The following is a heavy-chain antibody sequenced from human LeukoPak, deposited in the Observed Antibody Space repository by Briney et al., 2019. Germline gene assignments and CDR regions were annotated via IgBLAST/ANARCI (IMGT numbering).Heavy chain of an antibody. D-gene: IGHD3-10*01. J-gene: IGHJ4*02. CDR3: ARDRAVGGRFGELHY. CDR1: GFTFSDYY. CDR2: ISSSGSTI. V-gene: IGHV3-11*04. Sequence: PGGSLRLSCAASGFTFSDYYMSWIRQAPGKGLEWVSYISSSGSTIYYADSVKGQFTISRDNAKNSLYLQMNSLRAEDTAVYYCARDRAVGGRFGELHYWGQGTLVTVSS.